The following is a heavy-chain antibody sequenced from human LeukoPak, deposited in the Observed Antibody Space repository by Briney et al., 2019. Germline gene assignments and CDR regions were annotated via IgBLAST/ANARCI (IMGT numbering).Heavy chain of an antibody. CDR3: ARGRYYDILTGYYRPYYDGMDV. Sequence: ASVKVSCKASGYTFTSYDINWVRQAPGQGLEWMGWMNPNSGNTGYAQKFQGRVTMTRNTSISTAYMELSSLRSVDTAVYYCARGRYYDILTGYYRPYYDGMDVWGQGTTVTVSS. CDR2: MNPNSGNT. D-gene: IGHD3-9*01. V-gene: IGHV1-8*01. J-gene: IGHJ6*02. CDR1: GYTFTSYD.